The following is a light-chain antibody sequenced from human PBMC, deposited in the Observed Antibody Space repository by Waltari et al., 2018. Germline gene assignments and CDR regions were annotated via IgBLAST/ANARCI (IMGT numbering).Light chain of an antibody. V-gene: IGKV3-11*01. CDR1: QSVSSY. CDR3: QQRSNWPLLT. CDR2: DAS. J-gene: IGKJ4*01. Sequence: EIVLTQSPATLSLSPGERATLSCRASQSVSSYLAWYQQKPGQAPRLLIYDASNRATGIPARFSGSESGTDFTLTISSLEPEDFAVYFCQQRSNWPLLTFGGGTKVEIK.